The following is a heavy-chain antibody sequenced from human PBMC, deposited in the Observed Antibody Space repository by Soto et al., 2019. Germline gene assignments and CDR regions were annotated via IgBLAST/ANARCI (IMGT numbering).Heavy chain of an antibody. CDR2: INGRSNYV. Sequence: EVQVVESGGGLVKPGGSLRLSCVFSGFTFSTYTMNLVRQAPGKGLEWVSSINGRSNYVYYADSVKGRFIISRDNAKNSLYLQMNRLRAEDTAIYYCAREDGVVGSSSAFDHWGLGTLVTVSS. V-gene: IGHV3-21*01. CDR1: GFTFSTYT. CDR3: AREDGVVGSSSAFDH. J-gene: IGHJ4*02. D-gene: IGHD1-26*01.